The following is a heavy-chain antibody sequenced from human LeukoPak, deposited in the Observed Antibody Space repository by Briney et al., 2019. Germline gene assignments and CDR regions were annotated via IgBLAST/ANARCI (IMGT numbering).Heavy chain of an antibody. V-gene: IGHV3-21*06. CDR3: ARIGYSSSSNDY. CDR1: GFTFSSYS. Sequence: GGSLRLSCAASGFTFSSYSMNWVRQAPGKGLEWVSSIGSSSSYIYYADSVKGRFTISRDNAKNSLYLQMNSLRAGDTAVYYCARIGYSSSSNDYWGQGTLVIVSS. J-gene: IGHJ4*02. CDR2: IGSSSSYI. D-gene: IGHD6-6*01.